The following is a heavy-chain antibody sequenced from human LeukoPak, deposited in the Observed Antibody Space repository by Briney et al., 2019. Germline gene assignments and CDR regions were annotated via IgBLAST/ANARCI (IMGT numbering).Heavy chain of an antibody. J-gene: IGHJ4*02. CDR3: AKVASEVAALYYFDY. Sequence: GGSLRLSCAASGFTFSDYAMSWVRQAPGKGLEWVSVISGSGGSTYYADSVKGRFTISRDNSKNTLYLQMNSLRAEDTAVYYCAKVASEVAALYYFDYWGQGTLVTVSS. CDR2: ISGSGGST. V-gene: IGHV3-23*01. D-gene: IGHD2-15*01. CDR1: GFTFSDYA.